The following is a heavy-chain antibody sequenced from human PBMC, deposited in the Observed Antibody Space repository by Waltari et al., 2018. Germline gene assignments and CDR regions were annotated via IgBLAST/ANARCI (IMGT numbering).Heavy chain of an antibody. Sequence: QEKLVESGGGVVPSGRSLKLSCEASGFSFPNYGMHWVRPAPGKGMEWVAIIWYDGSKKYYADSVKGRFDISRDNSRNTLYLQMDSLRAEDTAVYFCARDQYGESFYYAMNVWGQGTAVTVSS. J-gene: IGHJ6*02. CDR3: ARDQYGESFYYAMNV. V-gene: IGHV3-33*01. D-gene: IGHD1-26*01. CDR1: GFSFPNYG. CDR2: IWYDGSKK.